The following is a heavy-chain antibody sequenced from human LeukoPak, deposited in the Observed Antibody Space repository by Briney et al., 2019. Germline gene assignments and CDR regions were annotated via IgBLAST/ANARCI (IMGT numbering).Heavy chain of an antibody. D-gene: IGHD3-22*01. J-gene: IGHJ4*02. V-gene: IGHV4-59*08. CDR3: ARWDDSSGFDY. CDR2: IYYSGST. Sequence: SETLSLTCTVSGGSISSYYWSWIRQPPGKGLEWIGYIYYSGSTNYNPSLKSRVTISVDTSKNQFSLKLNSVTAADTAVYYCARWDDSSGFDYWGQGTLVTVSS. CDR1: GGSISSYY.